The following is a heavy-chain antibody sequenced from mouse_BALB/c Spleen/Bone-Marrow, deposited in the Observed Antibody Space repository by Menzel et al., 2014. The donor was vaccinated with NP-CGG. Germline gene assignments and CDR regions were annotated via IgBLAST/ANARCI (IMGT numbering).Heavy chain of an antibody. Sequence: VMLVESGAKLAKPGASVKMSCKASGYTFTSYWMHWVKQRPGQGLEWIGYINPSTGYTEYNQKFKDKATLTADKSSSTAYMQLSSLTSEDSAVYYCARSGDYGGFDYWGQGTTLTVSS. V-gene: IGHV1-7*01. CDR2: INPSTGYT. D-gene: IGHD2-4*01. CDR1: GYTFTSYW. CDR3: ARSGDYGGFDY. J-gene: IGHJ2*01.